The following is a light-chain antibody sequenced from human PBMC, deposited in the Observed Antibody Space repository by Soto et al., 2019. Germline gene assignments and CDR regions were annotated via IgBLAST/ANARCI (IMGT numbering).Light chain of an antibody. CDR2: GNT. J-gene: IGLJ3*02. CDR1: SSNIWAGYD. CDR3: QSYASILSGWV. V-gene: IGLV1-40*01. Sequence: QSVLTQPPSVSGAPGQRVTISCTGRSSNIWAGYDVHWYQQLPGTAPKLLLSGNTNRPSGVPDRCSGSKSGTSASLAITGLQAEDEADYYGQSYASILSGWVFGGGTKLTVL.